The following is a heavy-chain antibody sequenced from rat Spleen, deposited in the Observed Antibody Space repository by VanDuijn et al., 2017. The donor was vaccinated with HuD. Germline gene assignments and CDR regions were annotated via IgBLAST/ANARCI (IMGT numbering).Heavy chain of an antibody. J-gene: IGHJ2*01. D-gene: IGHD1-4*01. CDR3: TTGGLPYYFDY. CDR2: ISYDDGST. V-gene: IGHV5-20*01. Sequence: EVQLVESGGGLVQPGKSLKLSCAASGFTFSDYHMAWVRQAPTKGLEWVASISYDDGSTHYRDSVKGRFTISRENAKATLYLQMHSLRSEDTATYYCTTGGLPYYFDYWGQGVMVTVSS. CDR1: GFTFSDYH.